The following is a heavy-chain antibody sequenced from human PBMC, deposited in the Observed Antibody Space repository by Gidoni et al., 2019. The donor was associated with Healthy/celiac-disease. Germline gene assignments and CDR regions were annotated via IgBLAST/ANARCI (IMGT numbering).Heavy chain of an antibody. Sequence: ELQLVESGGGLVQPGGSLRLSCAASGFTFGSSWMSWVRQAPGKGLEWVANIKQDGSEKFYVDSVKGRFTISRDNAKNSLYLQMNSLRAEDTAVYYCARDGARGIAAHPDYYYYGMDVWGQGTTVTVSS. CDR3: ARDGARGIAAHPDYYYYGMDV. D-gene: IGHD6-6*01. J-gene: IGHJ6*02. CDR1: GFTFGSSW. CDR2: IKQDGSEK. V-gene: IGHV3-7*01.